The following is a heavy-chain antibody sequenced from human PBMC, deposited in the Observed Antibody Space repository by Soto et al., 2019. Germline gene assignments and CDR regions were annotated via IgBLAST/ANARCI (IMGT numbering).Heavy chain of an antibody. CDR2: INHSGST. CDR1: GGSFSGYY. J-gene: IGHJ3*02. D-gene: IGHD4-17*01. V-gene: IGHV4-34*01. Sequence: QVQLQQWGAGLLKPSETLSLTCAVYGGSFSGYYWSWIRQPPGKGLEWIGEINHSGSTNYNPSLKSRVTISVDTSKNQFSLKLSSVTAADTAVYYCARTSPISMTTVTTRSSDAFDIWGQGPMVTVSS. CDR3: ARTSPISMTTVTTRSSDAFDI.